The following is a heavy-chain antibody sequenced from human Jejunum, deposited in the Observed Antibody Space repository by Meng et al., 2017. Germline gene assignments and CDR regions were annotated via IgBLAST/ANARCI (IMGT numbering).Heavy chain of an antibody. J-gene: IGHJ4*02. CDR3: AKGQYCRAGSCRNQMNPDS. D-gene: IGHD6-19*01. CDR2: ISLPSSGTA. CDR1: GFTFTNYG. V-gene: IGHV3-23*01. Sequence: GGSLRLSCAASGFTFTNYGMSWVRQAPGKGLEWVSSISLPSSGTAFYADSVKGRFTISRDSSDNTLYLQMNSLRAEDTAVYYCAKGQYCRAGSCRNQMNPDSWGQGTLVTVSS.